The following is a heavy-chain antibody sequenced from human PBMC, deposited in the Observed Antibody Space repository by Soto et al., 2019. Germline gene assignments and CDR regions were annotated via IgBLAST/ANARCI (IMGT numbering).Heavy chain of an antibody. J-gene: IGHJ6*02. CDR2: INPNSGGT. Sequence: VASVKVSCKASGYTFTGYYMHWVRQAPGQGLEWMGWINPNSGGTNYAQKFQGRVTMTRDTSISTAYMELSRLRSDDTAVYYCASQVSYGSGSYYPTKGMDVWGQGTTVTVSS. V-gene: IGHV1-2*02. CDR1: GYTFTGYY. CDR3: ASQVSYGSGSYYPTKGMDV. D-gene: IGHD3-10*01.